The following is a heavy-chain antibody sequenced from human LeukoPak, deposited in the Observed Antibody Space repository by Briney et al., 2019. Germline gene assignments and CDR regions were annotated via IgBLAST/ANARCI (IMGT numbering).Heavy chain of an antibody. CDR3: ARAYSGYDFDVDY. CDR1: GYTFTGYY. D-gene: IGHD5-12*01. Sequence: ASVKVSRKASGYTFTGYYMHWVRQAPGQGLEWMGWINPNSGGTNYAQKFQGRVTMTRDTSISTAYMELSRLRSDDTAVYYCARAYSGYDFDVDYWGQGTLVTVSS. V-gene: IGHV1-2*02. CDR2: INPNSGGT. J-gene: IGHJ4*02.